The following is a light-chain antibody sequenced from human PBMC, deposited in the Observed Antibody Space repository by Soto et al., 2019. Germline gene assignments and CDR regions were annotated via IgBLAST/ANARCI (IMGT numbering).Light chain of an antibody. J-gene: IGLJ2*01. Sequence: QSALTQPPSASGFPGQSVTISCTGTSSDVGGYNYVSWYQHHPGKAPKLMISEVSKRPSGVPDRFSGSKSGNTASLTVSGLQAEDEADYYCSSYAGNNIPVVFGGGTKVTVL. CDR3: SSYAGNNIPVV. CDR1: SSDVGGYNY. CDR2: EVS. V-gene: IGLV2-8*01.